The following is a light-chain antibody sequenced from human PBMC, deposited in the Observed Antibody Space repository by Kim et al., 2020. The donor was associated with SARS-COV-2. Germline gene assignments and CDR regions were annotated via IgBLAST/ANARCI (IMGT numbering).Light chain of an antibody. CDR3: LLCYNDWRV. V-gene: IGLV7-46*01. J-gene: IGLJ2*01. CDR1: TGAVTSGLY. Sequence: QAVVTQEPSLTVSPGGTVTLTCGSSTGAVTSGLYPYWFQQKPGHAPRTLIYDTTNKHSWTPARFSGSLLGGKAALTLSGAQPEDEADYYCLLCYNDWRVFGGGTQLTVL. CDR2: DTT.